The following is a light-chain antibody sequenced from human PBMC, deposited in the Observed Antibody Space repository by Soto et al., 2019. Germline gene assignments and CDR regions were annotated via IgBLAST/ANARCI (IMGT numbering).Light chain of an antibody. CDR2: EVS. Sequence: QSVLTQPASVSGSPGQSITISCTGTNSDIGGYKYVSWYQQHPGKAPKLIIYEVSHRPSRVSNRFSASKSGNTASLTISGLQAEDEADYYCTSYKSSLTVVLFGGGTKLTVL. J-gene: IGLJ2*01. V-gene: IGLV2-14*01. CDR1: NSDIGGYKY. CDR3: TSYKSSLTVVL.